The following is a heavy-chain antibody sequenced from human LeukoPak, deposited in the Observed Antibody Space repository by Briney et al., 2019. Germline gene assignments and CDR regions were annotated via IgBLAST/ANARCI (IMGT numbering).Heavy chain of an antibody. D-gene: IGHD6-13*01. CDR1: GCCFTSYW. Sequence: GEALKISCKASGCCFTSYWIVCVRRMPGKGLEWMGIIYPGDSDTRYSPSFQGQVTISADKSISTAFLQWGSLQASDTAMYYCGRRVGVAGFDPWGQGTLVTVSS. CDR2: IYPGDSDT. CDR3: GRRVGVAGFDP. J-gene: IGHJ5*02. V-gene: IGHV5-51*01.